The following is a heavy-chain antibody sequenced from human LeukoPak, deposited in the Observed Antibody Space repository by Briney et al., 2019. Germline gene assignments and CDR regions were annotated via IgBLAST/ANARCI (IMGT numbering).Heavy chain of an antibody. CDR1: GGSISSYY. D-gene: IGHD6-19*01. CDR3: ARERYSSGWSP. Sequence: PSETLSLTCTVSGGSISSYYMSWIRQAPGKGLEWVSYISSSGSTIYYADSVKGRFTISRDNAKNSLYLQMNSLRAEDTAVYYCARERYSSGWSPWGQGTLVTVSS. CDR2: ISSSGSTI. J-gene: IGHJ5*02. V-gene: IGHV3-11*01.